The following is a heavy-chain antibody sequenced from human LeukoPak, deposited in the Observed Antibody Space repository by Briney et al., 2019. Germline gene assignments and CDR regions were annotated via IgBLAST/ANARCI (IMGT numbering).Heavy chain of an antibody. CDR1: GFTFISYG. Sequence: GGTLRLSCAASGFTFISYGMSWVRQAPGKGLEWVSGITGSGGSTYYADSVKGRFTISRDNSKNTLYLQINSLRAEDTAVYYCAKDSGGRWELPTYFDYWGQGTLVTVSS. V-gene: IGHV3-23*01. D-gene: IGHD1-26*01. CDR2: ITGSGGST. CDR3: AKDSGGRWELPTYFDY. J-gene: IGHJ4*02.